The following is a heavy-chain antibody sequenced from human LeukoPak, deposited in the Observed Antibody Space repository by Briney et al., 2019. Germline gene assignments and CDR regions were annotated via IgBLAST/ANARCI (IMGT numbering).Heavy chain of an antibody. Sequence: GGSLRLSCAASGFTFSSSWLSWVRQAPGKGLEWVANIKQDGSEKYYVDSVKGRFTISRDNAKNSLYLQMNSLRAEDTAVYYCARAGGYSYGYFHYWGQGTLVTVSS. CDR1: GFTFSSSW. CDR2: IKQDGSEK. CDR3: ARAGGYSYGYFHY. V-gene: IGHV3-7*03. D-gene: IGHD5-18*01. J-gene: IGHJ4*02.